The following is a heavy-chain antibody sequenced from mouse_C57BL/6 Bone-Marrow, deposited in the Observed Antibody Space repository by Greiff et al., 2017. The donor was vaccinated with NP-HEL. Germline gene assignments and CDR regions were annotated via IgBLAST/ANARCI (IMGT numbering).Heavy chain of an antibody. V-gene: IGHV1-80*01. D-gene: IGHD2-5*01. CDR3: YSNYVYYAMDY. CDR2: IYPGDGDT. Sequence: QVHVKQSGAELVKPGASVKISCKASGYAFSSYWMNWVKQRPGKGLEWIGQIYPGDGDTNYNGKFKGKATLTADKSSSTAYMQLSSLTSEDSAVYFCYSNYVYYAMDYWGQGTSVTVSS. J-gene: IGHJ4*01. CDR1: GYAFSSYW.